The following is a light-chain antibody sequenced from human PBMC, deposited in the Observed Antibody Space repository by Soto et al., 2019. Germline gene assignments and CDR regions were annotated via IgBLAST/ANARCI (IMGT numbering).Light chain of an antibody. CDR3: QQRSNWST. CDR2: NAS. Sequence: EIVLTQSPATLSLSPGEIATLSCRASQSVSSYLAWYQQKPGQAPRLLIYNASNRATGIPARFSGSGSGTDFTLAISSLEPEDVAVYYCQQRSNWSTFGPGTKVDIK. V-gene: IGKV3-11*01. CDR1: QSVSSY. J-gene: IGKJ3*01.